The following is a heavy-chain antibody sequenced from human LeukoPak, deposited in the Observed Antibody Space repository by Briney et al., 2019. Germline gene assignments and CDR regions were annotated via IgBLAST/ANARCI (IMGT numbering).Heavy chain of an antibody. CDR3: ARSPFLEQGVIIVDY. J-gene: IGHJ4*02. D-gene: IGHD2/OR15-2a*01. Sequence: GGSLRLSCAASGFTFSSYEMNWVRQAPGKGLEWVSYISSSGSTIYYADSVKGRFTISRDNAKNSLYLQINSLRAEDTAVYYCARSPFLEQGVIIVDYWGRGTLVTVSS. V-gene: IGHV3-48*03. CDR2: ISSSGSTI. CDR1: GFTFSSYE.